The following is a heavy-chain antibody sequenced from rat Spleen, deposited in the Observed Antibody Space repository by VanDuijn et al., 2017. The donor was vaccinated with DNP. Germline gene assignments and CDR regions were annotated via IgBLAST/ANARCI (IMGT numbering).Heavy chain of an antibody. J-gene: IGHJ2*01. CDR2: ISTGGGNT. CDR1: GLIFSNYW. Sequence: EVQLVESGGGLVQPGRSMKLSCAASGLIFSNYWMTWIRQAPGKGLEWVASISTGGGNTYYRDSVKGRFTISRDNAKNTQYLQMDSLRSEDKATYYSARHAPSYSTDSFDYWGQGVMVTVS. CDR3: ARHAPSYSTDSFDY. D-gene: IGHD1-6*01. V-gene: IGHV5S13*01.